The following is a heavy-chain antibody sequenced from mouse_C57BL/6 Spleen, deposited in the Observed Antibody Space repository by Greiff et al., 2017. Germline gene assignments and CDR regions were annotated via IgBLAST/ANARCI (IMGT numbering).Heavy chain of an antibody. J-gene: IGHJ1*03. V-gene: IGHV5-16*01. CDR2: INYDGSST. Sequence: EVMLVESEGGLVQPGSSMKLSCTASGFTFSDYYMAWVRQVPEKGLEWVANINYDGSSTYYLDSLKSRFIISRDNAKNILYLQMSSLKSEDTATYYCARARGGTTVVGHWYFDVGGTGTTVTVSS. D-gene: IGHD1-1*01. CDR1: GFTFSDYY. CDR3: ARARGGTTVVGHWYFDV.